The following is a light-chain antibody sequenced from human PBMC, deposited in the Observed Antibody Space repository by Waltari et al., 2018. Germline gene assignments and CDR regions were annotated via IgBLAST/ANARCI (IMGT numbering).Light chain of an antibody. J-gene: IGKJ5*01. CDR1: QSISTY. V-gene: IGKV1-39*01. CDR2: AAS. CDR3: QQTYSSPPF. Sequence: DIQMTQSPSSLSASVGDRVTLTCRASQSISTYLNWYQQRPGKAPKLLIYAASSLQSGVPSMFRGSGSGTDFTLTISSLQPEDFATYYCQQTYSSPPFFGQGTRLEIK.